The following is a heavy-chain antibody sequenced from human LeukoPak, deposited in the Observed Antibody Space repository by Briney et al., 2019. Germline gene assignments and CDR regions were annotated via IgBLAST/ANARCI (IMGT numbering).Heavy chain of an antibody. D-gene: IGHD1-26*01. V-gene: IGHV1-8*03. Sequence: ASVKVSCKASGYTFTSYDINWVRQATGQGLEWMGWMSPNSGNTGYAQKFQGRVTITRNTSISTAYMELSSLRSEDTAVYYCARLVGATTYYYYMDVWGKGTTVTVSS. CDR2: MSPNSGNT. CDR1: GYTFTSYD. J-gene: IGHJ6*03. CDR3: ARLVGATTYYYYMDV.